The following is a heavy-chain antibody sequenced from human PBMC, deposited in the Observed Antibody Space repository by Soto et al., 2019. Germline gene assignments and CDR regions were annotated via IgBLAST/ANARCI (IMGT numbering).Heavy chain of an antibody. Sequence: QVQLVEAGGGVVQPGRSLRLSCVASGFTFSSHAIHWVRQAPGKGLDWVAVISDDGTKKNYADSVKGRFTISRDNSRNTVYLQMSIVTAEDTAVYYCAKDRYGSGSHPDYWGQGTLVAVSS. J-gene: IGHJ4*02. V-gene: IGHV3-30*18. D-gene: IGHD3-10*01. CDR1: GFTFSSHA. CDR3: AKDRYGSGSHPDY. CDR2: ISDDGTKK.